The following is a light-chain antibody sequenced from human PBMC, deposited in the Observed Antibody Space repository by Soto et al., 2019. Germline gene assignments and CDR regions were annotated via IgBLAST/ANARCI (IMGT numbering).Light chain of an antibody. Sequence: DIVMTQSPDSLAVSLGERATINCKSSQSVLYSSNNKNYLAGYQQKPGQPPKLLIFWASTRESGVPDRFSGSGSGTDFTLTISSLQAEDVAVYYCQQYYSTPLTFGGGTNVDIK. V-gene: IGKV4-1*01. CDR3: QQYYSTPLT. J-gene: IGKJ4*01. CDR2: WAS. CDR1: QSVLYSSNNKNY.